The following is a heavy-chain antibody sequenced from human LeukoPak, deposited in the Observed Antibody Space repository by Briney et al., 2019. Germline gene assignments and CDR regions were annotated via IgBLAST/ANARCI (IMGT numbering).Heavy chain of an antibody. Sequence: GGSLRLSCAASGFTFSSYWMSWVRQAPGKGLEWVANIKQDGSEKYYVDSVKGRFTISRDNAKNSLYLQMNSLRAEDTAVYYCASYSSSRYYYYYMDVWGKGTTVTVSS. D-gene: IGHD6-6*01. V-gene: IGHV3-7*01. CDR1: GFTFSSYW. CDR3: ASYSSSRYYYYYMDV. J-gene: IGHJ6*03. CDR2: IKQDGSEK.